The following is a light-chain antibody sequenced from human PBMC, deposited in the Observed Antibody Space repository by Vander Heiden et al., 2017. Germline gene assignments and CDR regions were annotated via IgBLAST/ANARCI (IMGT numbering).Light chain of an antibody. CDR2: GNS. CDR3: QSYDSSLSGYWV. V-gene: IGLV1-40*01. CDR1: SPNIGAGYE. J-gene: IGLJ3*02. Sequence: QSVLTQPPSVSGAPGQRVTISCTASSPNIGAGYEQHFCQQPQRAASKLLNYGNSNRPSGVPDRFSGSKSGTSASLAITGLQAEDEADYYCQSYDSSLSGYWVFGGGTKLTVL.